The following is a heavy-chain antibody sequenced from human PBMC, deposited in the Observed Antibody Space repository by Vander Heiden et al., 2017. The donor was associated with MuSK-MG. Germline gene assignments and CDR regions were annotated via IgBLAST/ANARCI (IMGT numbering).Heavy chain of an antibody. CDR2: IWFDGSNQ. D-gene: IGHD5-12*01. Sequence: QVQLVEPGGGVVQPGMSLRLSCSASGFIFSSYGMHWFRQAQGKGVEWVAVIWFDGSNQYYVDSVKGRFTITRDNSNNTMYLQMNRLRVEDTALYYCARDSGYGGYDEDTDAFNLWGQGTLVTVSS. CDR3: ARDSGYGGYDEDTDAFNL. J-gene: IGHJ3*01. V-gene: IGHV3-33*01. CDR1: GFIFSSYG.